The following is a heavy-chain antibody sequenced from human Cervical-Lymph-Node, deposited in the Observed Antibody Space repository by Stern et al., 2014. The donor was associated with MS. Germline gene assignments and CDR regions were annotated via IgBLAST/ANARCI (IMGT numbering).Heavy chain of an antibody. D-gene: IGHD1-1*01. CDR1: GFTVSRDY. CDR3: ARDTSSPERSDW. J-gene: IGHJ4*02. CDR2: ITNVGST. Sequence: QLVQSGGGVIQPGGSLRLSCTASGFTVSRDYMTWVRQAPGKGLEWVSLITNVGSTFYTDSVKGRFTISRADSKNTVYLHMTSLRAEDTAMYYCARDTSSPERSDWWGQGTLVTVSS. V-gene: IGHV3-53*01.